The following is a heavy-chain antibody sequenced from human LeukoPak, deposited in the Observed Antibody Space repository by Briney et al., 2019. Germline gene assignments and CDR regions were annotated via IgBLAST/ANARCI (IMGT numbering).Heavy chain of an antibody. CDR1: GFTFSNYV. J-gene: IGHJ6*03. CDR3: AKGICQLGNYYYMDV. V-gene: IGHV3-23*01. Sequence: GGSPRLSCAVSGFTFSNYVMIWVRQAPGKGLEWVSAISGTGANTFYADSVKGRFTMSRDNPKNMLYLQMNSLRAEDTALYYCAKGICQLGNYYYMDVWGKGTTVTVSS. CDR2: ISGTGANT. D-gene: IGHD7-27*01.